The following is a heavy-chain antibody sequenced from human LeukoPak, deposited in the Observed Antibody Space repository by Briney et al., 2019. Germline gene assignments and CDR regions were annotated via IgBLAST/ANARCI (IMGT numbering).Heavy chain of an antibody. D-gene: IGHD1-26*01. CDR1: GFTFSSYS. J-gene: IGHJ4*02. Sequence: PGGSLRLSCAASGFTFSSYSMNWVRQAPGKGLEWVSSISSSSSYIYYADSVKGRFTISRDNAKNSLYLQMNSLRAEDTAVYYCARDRFSGSYPLDYWGQGTLVTVSS. CDR2: ISSSSSYI. V-gene: IGHV3-21*04. CDR3: ARDRFSGSYPLDY.